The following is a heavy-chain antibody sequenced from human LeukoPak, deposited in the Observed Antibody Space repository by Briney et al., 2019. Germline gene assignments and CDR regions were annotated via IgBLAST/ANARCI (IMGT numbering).Heavy chain of an antibody. CDR3: ARAGGRITMVRGVGPYMDV. CDR2: ISYGGSNK. CDR1: GFTFSSYA. V-gene: IGHV3-30*04. Sequence: PGGSLRLSCAASGFTFSSYAMHWVRQAPGKGLEWVAVISYGGSNKYYADSVKGRFTISRDNSKNTLYLQMNSLRAEDTAVYYCARAGGRITMVRGVGPYMDVWGKGTTVTVSS. J-gene: IGHJ6*03. D-gene: IGHD3-10*01.